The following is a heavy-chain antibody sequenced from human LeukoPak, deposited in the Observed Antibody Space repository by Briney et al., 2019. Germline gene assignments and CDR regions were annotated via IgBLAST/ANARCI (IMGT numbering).Heavy chain of an antibody. V-gene: IGHV5-51*01. CDR1: GYSFTTYW. CDR2: IYPADSDT. CDR3: ARRRAGTTPYNWFDP. Sequence: GESLKISCKGSGYSFTTYWIGWVRQMPGKGLEWMGIIYPADSDTRYSPSFQGQVTISADKSISTAYLQWSSLKASDTAMYYCARRRAGTTPYNWFDPWGQRTLVTVSS. D-gene: IGHD1-1*01. J-gene: IGHJ5*02.